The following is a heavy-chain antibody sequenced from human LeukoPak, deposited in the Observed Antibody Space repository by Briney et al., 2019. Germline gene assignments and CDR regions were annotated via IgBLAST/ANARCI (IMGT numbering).Heavy chain of an antibody. CDR2: ISWNSGSI. V-gene: IGHV3-9*01. CDR3: AKGDSSLSDDFDY. D-gene: IGHD3-16*01. Sequence: PGGSLRLSCAASGFTFDDYAMHWVRHAPGKGLEWVSGISWNSGSIGYADSVKGRFTISRDNAKNSLYLQMNSLRAEDTALYYCAKGDSSLSDDFDYWGQGTLVTVSS. J-gene: IGHJ4*02. CDR1: GFTFDDYA.